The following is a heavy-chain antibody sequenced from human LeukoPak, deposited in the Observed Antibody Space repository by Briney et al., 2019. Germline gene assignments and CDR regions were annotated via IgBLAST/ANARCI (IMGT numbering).Heavy chain of an antibody. CDR1: GGSISSGGYY. CDR2: IYYSGST. Sequence: PSETLSLTCTVSGGSISSGGYYWSWIRQHPGKGLEWIGYIYYSGSTYYNPSLKSRVTISVDTSKNQFSLKLSSVTAADTAVYYCARETYYYGSGSYYALKYFQHWGQGTLVTVSS. J-gene: IGHJ1*01. V-gene: IGHV4-31*03. CDR3: ARETYYYGSGSYYALKYFQH. D-gene: IGHD3-10*01.